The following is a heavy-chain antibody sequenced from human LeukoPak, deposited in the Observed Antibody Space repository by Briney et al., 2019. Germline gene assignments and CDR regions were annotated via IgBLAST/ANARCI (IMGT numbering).Heavy chain of an antibody. CDR1: GFTFSSYA. V-gene: IGHV3-30-3*01. CDR3: ARGGYDSSDYFHY. Sequence: GGSLRLSCAASGFTFSSYAMHWVRQAPGKGLEWVTVISYDGSNKYYADSVKGRFTISRDNSKNTLYLQMNSLRAEDTAVYYCARGGYDSSDYFHYWGQGTLVTVSS. CDR2: ISYDGSNK. J-gene: IGHJ4*02. D-gene: IGHD3-22*01.